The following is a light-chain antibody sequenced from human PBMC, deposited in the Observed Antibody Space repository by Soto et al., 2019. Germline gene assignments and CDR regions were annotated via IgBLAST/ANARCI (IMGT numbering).Light chain of an antibody. V-gene: IGLV1-47*01. CDR1: SSNIGSNH. CDR2: RSD. J-gene: IGLJ2*01. CDR3: SARDDSLGGVV. Sequence: QSVLTQPPSTSGTPGQRVTISCSGSSSNIGSNHVYWYQQFPGMAPKLLMYRSDQRPTGVPDRFSGSKSGTSASLAISGLRSDDEADHYCSARDDSLGGVVFGGGTKLTVL.